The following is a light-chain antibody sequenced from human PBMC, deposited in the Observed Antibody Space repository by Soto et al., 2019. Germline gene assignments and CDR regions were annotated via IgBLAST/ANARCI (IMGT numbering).Light chain of an antibody. CDR3: QQFGSSPRT. CDR1: QSVSSTY. V-gene: IGKV3-20*01. CDR2: GAS. Sequence: VLTQSPGTLSLSPGERATLSCRASQSVSSTYLAWYQLKPDQAPRLLIYGASSRATGIPDRFSGSGSGTDFTLTISRLEPEDFAVYYCQQFGSSPRTFGQGTKVEI. J-gene: IGKJ1*01.